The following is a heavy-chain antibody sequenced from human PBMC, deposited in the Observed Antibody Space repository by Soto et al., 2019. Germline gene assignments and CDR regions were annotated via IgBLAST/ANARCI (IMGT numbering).Heavy chain of an antibody. Sequence: SETLSLTCAVSGGSISSGDYYWNWIRQSPGKGLEWIGYISSTGNTYYNPSLRSRVTISVDTSKTKCSLKLSSVTAADTAVYYCARDYYDSSGYFPAGFDYWGQGTLVTV. V-gene: IGHV4-30-4*02. J-gene: IGHJ4*02. CDR1: GGSISSGDYY. D-gene: IGHD3-22*01. CDR3: ARDYYDSSGYFPAGFDY. CDR2: ISSTGNT.